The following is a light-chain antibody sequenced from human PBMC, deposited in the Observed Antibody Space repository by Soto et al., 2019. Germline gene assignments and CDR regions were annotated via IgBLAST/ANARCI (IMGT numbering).Light chain of an antibody. Sequence: EVVLTQSPVTLSLSQGERATLSCRASQSFRGLLAWYQQKPGQAPRLLIYDAYNRATGIPPRFSGSGSGTDFTLTISSLEPEDSAVYYCLQRNMWPITFGQGTRLEIK. CDR1: QSFRGL. CDR2: DAY. CDR3: LQRNMWPIT. V-gene: IGKV3-11*01. J-gene: IGKJ5*01.